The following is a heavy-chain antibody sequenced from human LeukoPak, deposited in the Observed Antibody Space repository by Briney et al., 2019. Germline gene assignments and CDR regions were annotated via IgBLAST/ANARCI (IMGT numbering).Heavy chain of an antibody. CDR2: IWFDGSNQ. D-gene: IGHD3-22*01. J-gene: IGHJ4*02. CDR3: ARDDFAGDSSGYIDY. Sequence: GGSLRLSCAASGFIFSNYGMHWVRQAPGKGLEWVAVIWFDGSNQYHADAVKGRFTISRDNSKNTLYLQMSSLRAEDTALYYCARDDFAGDSSGYIDYWGQGTLVTVSS. V-gene: IGHV3-33*01. CDR1: GFIFSNYG.